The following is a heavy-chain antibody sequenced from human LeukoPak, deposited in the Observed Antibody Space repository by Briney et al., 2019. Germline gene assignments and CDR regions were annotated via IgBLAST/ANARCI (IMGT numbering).Heavy chain of an antibody. Sequence: GASVKVSCKASGYSFTDYFIHWVRQAPGQGLEWMGWIKPNSGGTHYVQMLQGRVTMTRDTSISTVYMDLRNLKYDDTAVYYCARVHGGRELYAFDFWGQGTMLTVSS. CDR2: IKPNSGGT. J-gene: IGHJ3*01. D-gene: IGHD1-7*01. V-gene: IGHV1-2*02. CDR1: GYSFTDYF. CDR3: ARVHGGRELYAFDF.